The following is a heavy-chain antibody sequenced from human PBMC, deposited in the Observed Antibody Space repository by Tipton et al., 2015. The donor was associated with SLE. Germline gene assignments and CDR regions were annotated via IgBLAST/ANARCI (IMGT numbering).Heavy chain of an antibody. D-gene: IGHD3-10*01. CDR3: ARDWVGSGYYDY. V-gene: IGHV4-34*01. J-gene: IGHJ4*02. Sequence: TLSLTCAVYGGSFSGYYWSWIRQPPGKGLEWIGEINHSGSTYYNPSLKSRVTISVDTSKNQFSLKLSSVTAADTAVYYCARDWVGSGYYDYWGQGTLVTVSS. CDR2: INHSGST. CDR1: GGSFSGYY.